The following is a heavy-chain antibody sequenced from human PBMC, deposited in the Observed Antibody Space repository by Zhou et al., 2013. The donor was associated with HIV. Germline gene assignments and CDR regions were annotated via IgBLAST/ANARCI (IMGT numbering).Heavy chain of an antibody. CDR1: GYTFTSYD. D-gene: IGHD3-22*01. Sequence: QVQLVQSGAEVKKPGASVKVSCKTSGYTFTSYDINWVRQATGQGLEWIGWMNPNNDNTDFAQKFQGRVTMTRNTSISTAYMELSSLTSEDTAMYYCARVCDSSGSQNYYFDYWGQGTLVTVSS. CDR3: ARVCDSSGSQNYYFDY. V-gene: IGHV1-8*01. CDR2: MNPNNDNT. J-gene: IGHJ4*02.